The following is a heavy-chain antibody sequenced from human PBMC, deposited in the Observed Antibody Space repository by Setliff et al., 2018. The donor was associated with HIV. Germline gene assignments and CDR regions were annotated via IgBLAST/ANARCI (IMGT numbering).Heavy chain of an antibody. V-gene: IGHV4-39*07. J-gene: IGHJ4*02. CDR3: ARGPNFWSGYSPFDS. CDR1: GGSISSSSYY. D-gene: IGHD3-3*01. CDR2: IFYTGST. Sequence: SETLSLTCNVSGGSISSSSYYCGWIRQPPGKGLEWIGTIFYTGSTYHNSSLKSRVTISVDTSKNQFSLNLSSMTAADTAVYYCARGPNFWSGYSPFDSRGQGTLVTVSS.